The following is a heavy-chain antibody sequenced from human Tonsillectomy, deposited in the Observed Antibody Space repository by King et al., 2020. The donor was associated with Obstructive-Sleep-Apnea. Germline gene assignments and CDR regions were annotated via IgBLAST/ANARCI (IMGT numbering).Heavy chain of an antibody. V-gene: IGHV3-9*01. CDR3: AKGVDDYGDSSFDY. D-gene: IGHD4-17*01. CDR1: GFTFDDYA. CDR2: ISWNSGSI. J-gene: IGHJ4*02. Sequence: VQLVESGGGLVQPGRSLRLSCAASGFTFDDYAMHWVRQAPGKGLEWVSGISWNSGSIGYADSVKGRFTISRDNAKNSLYLQMNSLRAEDTALYYCAKGVDDYGDSSFDYWGQGTLVTVSS.